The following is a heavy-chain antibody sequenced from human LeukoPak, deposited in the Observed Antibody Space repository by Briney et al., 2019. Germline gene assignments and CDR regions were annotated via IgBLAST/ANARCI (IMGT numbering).Heavy chain of an antibody. CDR2: INSDSGGT. J-gene: IGHJ4*02. D-gene: IGHD4-17*01. CDR3: ARDTITVTTPYFDY. V-gene: IGHV1-2*02. CDR1: GYTFTGYY. Sequence: ASVKVSCKASGYTFTGYYIDWVRQAPGQGLEWMGWINSDSGGTNYAQKFQGRVTMTRDTSTSTAYMELSSVRSDDTAFYYCARDTITVTTPYFDYWGQGTLVTVPS.